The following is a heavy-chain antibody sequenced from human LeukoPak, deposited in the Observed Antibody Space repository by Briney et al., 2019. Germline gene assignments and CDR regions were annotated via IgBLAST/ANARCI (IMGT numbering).Heavy chain of an antibody. D-gene: IGHD3-9*01. CDR2: FYVGGAT. Sequence: PGGSLRLSCAVSGFSVTNNYMSWVRQAPGKGLEWVSVFYVGGATYYADSVKGRFTISRDNSENTLYLQMKSLRAEDTAVYYCAKGVSGHYDILTGNDCWGQGTLVTVSS. CDR3: AKGVSGHYDILTGNDC. CDR1: GFSVTNNY. J-gene: IGHJ4*02. V-gene: IGHV3-53*01.